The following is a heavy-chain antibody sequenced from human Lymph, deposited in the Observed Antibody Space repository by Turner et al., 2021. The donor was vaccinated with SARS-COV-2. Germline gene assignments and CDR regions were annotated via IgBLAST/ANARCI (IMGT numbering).Heavy chain of an antibody. CDR2: IIPMLGIA. V-gene: IGHV1-69*10. J-gene: IGHJ6*02. CDR3: ARIVAPGMGGGVYYYYGMDV. Sequence: QVQLVQSGAEVKRPGSSVKVSCKASGGTFSSSAISWVRQAPGQGLEWMGVIIPMLGIANYAQKFQGRVTITADKSTSTAYMELSSLRLEDTAVYYCARIVAPGMGGGVYYYYGMDVWGQGTTVTVSS. D-gene: IGHD6-13*01. CDR1: GGTFSSSA.